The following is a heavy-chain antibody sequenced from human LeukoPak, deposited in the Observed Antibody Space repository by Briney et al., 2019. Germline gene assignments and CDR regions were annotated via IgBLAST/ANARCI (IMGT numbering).Heavy chain of an antibody. V-gene: IGHV4-59*08. Sequence: SETLSLTCTVSGGSISSYYWSWIRQPPGKGLEWIGYIYYSETTNYSPSLKSRVTISLDTSKNHFSLKLSSVTAADTAVYYCARHKGGWGYFDLWGRGTLVTVSS. CDR3: ARHKGGWGYFDL. D-gene: IGHD3-16*01. CDR2: IYYSETT. CDR1: GGSISSYY. J-gene: IGHJ2*01.